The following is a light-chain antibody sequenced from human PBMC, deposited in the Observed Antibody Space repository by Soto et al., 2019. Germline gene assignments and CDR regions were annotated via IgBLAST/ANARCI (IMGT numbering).Light chain of an antibody. Sequence: LTQPASVSGSPGQSITISCTGTIIDVGVNKFVSWYQQYPGKAPKLMICDVSNRPSGVSNRFSGSKSGNMASLTISGLQAEDEADYYCSSFTGTNYVFGTGTKLTVL. CDR2: DVS. V-gene: IGLV2-14*03. CDR1: IIDVGVNKF. J-gene: IGLJ1*01. CDR3: SSFTGTNYV.